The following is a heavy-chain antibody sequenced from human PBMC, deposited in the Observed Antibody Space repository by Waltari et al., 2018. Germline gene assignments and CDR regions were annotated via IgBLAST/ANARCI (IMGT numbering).Heavy chain of an antibody. J-gene: IGHJ3*02. V-gene: IGHV1-2*06. CDR2: INPNSGGT. Sequence: QVQLVQSGAEVKKPGASVKVSCKASGSTFTGYYMHWVRQTPGQGLEWMGRINPNSGGTNYAQKFQGRVTMTRDTSISTAYMELSRLRSDDTAVYYCARDATTVANDAFDIWGQGTMVTVSS. D-gene: IGHD4-17*01. CDR3: ARDATTVANDAFDI. CDR1: GSTFTGYY.